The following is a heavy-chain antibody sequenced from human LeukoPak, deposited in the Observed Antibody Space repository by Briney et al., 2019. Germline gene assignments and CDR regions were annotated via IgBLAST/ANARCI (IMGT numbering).Heavy chain of an antibody. CDR3: ARVEVVVGAIAPPRWYFDL. CDR2: IYYSGYT. J-gene: IGHJ2*01. CDR1: GGSMSNYY. V-gene: IGHV4-59*08. Sequence: SETLSLTCTVSGGSMSNYYRNWIRQPPGKGLEWIWSIYYSGYTNYNPSLKSRVTISVDTSKNQFSLKLTSVTAADTAVYYCARVEVVVGAIAPPRWYFDLWGRGTLVTVSS. D-gene: IGHD2-15*01.